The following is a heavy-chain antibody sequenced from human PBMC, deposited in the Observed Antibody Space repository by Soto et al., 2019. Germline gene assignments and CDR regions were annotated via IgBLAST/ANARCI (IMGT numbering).Heavy chain of an antibody. CDR3: ARDRGSSSAFDI. D-gene: IGHD6-6*01. J-gene: IGHJ3*02. Sequence: SVKVSCKAPGGTFSSYAISWLRQSPGQGLEWMGGIIPIFGTANYAQKFQGRVTITADESTSTAYMELSSLRSEDTAVYYCARDRGSSSAFDIWGQGTMVTVSS. CDR2: IIPIFGTA. V-gene: IGHV1-69*13. CDR1: GGTFSSYA.